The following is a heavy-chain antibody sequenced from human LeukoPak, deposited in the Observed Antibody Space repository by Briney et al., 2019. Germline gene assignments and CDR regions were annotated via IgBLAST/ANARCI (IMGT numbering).Heavy chain of an antibody. CDR3: AKAMEYYDILTGYYTPGFFGY. CDR2: ISGSGGST. V-gene: IGHV3-23*01. D-gene: IGHD3-9*01. Sequence: GSLRLSCAASGFTFSSYAMSWVRLAPGKGLEWVSAISGSGGSTYYADSVKGRFTISRDNSKNTLYLQTNSLRAEDTAVYYCAKAMEYYDILTGYYTPGFFGYWGQGTLVTVSS. J-gene: IGHJ4*02. CDR1: GFTFSSYA.